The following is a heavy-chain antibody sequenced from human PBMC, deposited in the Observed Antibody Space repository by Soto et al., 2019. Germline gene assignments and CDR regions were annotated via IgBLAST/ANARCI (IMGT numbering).Heavy chain of an antibody. J-gene: IGHJ4*02. V-gene: IGHV1-3*05. CDR1: GYTFTDFH. CDR2: INAGNSNT. CDR3: ASGLMAGSAY. D-gene: IGHD3-10*01. Sequence: QVLLVQSGAEEKRPGASVKVSCEASGYTFTDFHIHWVRQAPGQGLEWMGWINAGNSNTKYSQKFQDRVTVTRDTSANTAYMELSSLTSEDTAIYYCASGLMAGSAYWGQGTLVTVSS.